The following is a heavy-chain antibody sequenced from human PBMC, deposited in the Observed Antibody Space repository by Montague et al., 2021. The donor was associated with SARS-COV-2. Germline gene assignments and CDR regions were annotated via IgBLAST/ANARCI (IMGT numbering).Heavy chain of an antibody. CDR1: GFSFSDSY. CDR3: AIDQYCTKGVCYSRGFDY. D-gene: IGHD2-8*01. CDR2: ISGSSSYT. V-gene: IGHV3-11*05. Sequence: SLRLSCAASGFSFSDSYMSWIRQAPGKGLEWVSYISGSSSYTNYADSVKGRFTIYRDNAKNSLYLNMNSLRAEDTAVYYCAIDQYCTKGVCYSRGFDYWGQGTLVTVSS. J-gene: IGHJ4*02.